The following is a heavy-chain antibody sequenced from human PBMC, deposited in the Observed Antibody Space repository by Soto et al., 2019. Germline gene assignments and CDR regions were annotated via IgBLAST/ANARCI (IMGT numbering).Heavy chain of an antibody. J-gene: IGHJ4*02. CDR1: GYTFTNYA. CDR2: ISPYNAYT. V-gene: IGHV1-18*01. D-gene: IGHD3-16*01. Sequence: QVQMVQSGAEVKRSGASVKVSCRVSGYTFTNYAITWVRQAPGHGLEWLGWISPYNAYTNYAQRLQGRVTMTTDTSTQTAYMELRSLTSDDTAVYYCARGSGTFDSWGQGTLVTVSS. CDR3: ARGSGTFDS.